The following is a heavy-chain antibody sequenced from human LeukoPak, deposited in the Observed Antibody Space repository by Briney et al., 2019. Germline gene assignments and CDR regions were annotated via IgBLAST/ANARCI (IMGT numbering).Heavy chain of an antibody. CDR1: GFTFSSYA. V-gene: IGHV3-64*01. Sequence: GGSLRLSCAASGFTFSSYAMHWVRQGPGKGLEFVLTISSDGGGTYYPNSLKGRFTISIDKSKNKLFLQMGSVRLEDMAVYYCARAESLGRPFDYWGQGTLVTVSS. J-gene: IGHJ4*02. CDR3: ARAESLGRPFDY. D-gene: IGHD5-24*01. CDR2: ISSDGGGT.